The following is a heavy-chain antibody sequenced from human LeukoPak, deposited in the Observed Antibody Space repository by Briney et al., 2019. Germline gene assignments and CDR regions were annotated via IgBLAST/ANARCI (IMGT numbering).Heavy chain of an antibody. Sequence: PGGSLRLSCAASGFTFSNYWMHWVRQAPGKGLVWVSRFISDGSYTTYADSVKGRFTISRDNAKNTLYLQMNSLRAEDTAVYYCAKNQGQWLVPVDYWGQGTLVTVSS. V-gene: IGHV3-74*01. J-gene: IGHJ4*02. D-gene: IGHD6-19*01. CDR1: GFTFSNYW. CDR2: FISDGSYT. CDR3: AKNQGQWLVPVDY.